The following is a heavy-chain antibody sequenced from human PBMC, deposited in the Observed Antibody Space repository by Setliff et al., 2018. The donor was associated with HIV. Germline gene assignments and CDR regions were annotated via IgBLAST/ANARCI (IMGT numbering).Heavy chain of an antibody. V-gene: IGHV4-59*01. CDR2: IYYSGST. D-gene: IGHD5-18*01. J-gene: IGHJ6*02. CDR1: GGSISSYY. CDR3: ARERGGGYSYGRGMDV. Sequence: ETLSLTCTVSGGSISSYYWSWIRQSPGKGLEWIGFIYYSGSTNYSPSLKSRVTISVDSSKNQFSLKLTSVTAADAAVYYCARERGGGYSYGRGMDVWGQGTTVTVSS.